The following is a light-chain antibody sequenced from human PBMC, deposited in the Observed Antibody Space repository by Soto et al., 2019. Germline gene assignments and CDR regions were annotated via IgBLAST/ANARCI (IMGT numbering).Light chain of an antibody. Sequence: EIVMTQSPATLSVSPGERATLSCRASQSVSNNLAWYQQKPGQAPRLLIYGASTRATGIPARFSGSGCGTELTLTLTSRQSEDLAFDYCQQHHNRLQYTFGQGTKLEIK. CDR3: QQHHNRLQYT. J-gene: IGKJ2*01. CDR2: GAS. V-gene: IGKV3-15*01. CDR1: QSVSNN.